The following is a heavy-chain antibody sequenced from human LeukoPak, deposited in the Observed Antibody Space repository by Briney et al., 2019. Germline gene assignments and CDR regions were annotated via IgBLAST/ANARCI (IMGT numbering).Heavy chain of an antibody. CDR2: IRYDGSNK. V-gene: IGHV3-30*02. CDR1: GFTFSSYG. CDR3: AKPSAWNDVEYYYYYGMDV. Sequence: GGSLRLSCAASGFTFSSYGMHWVRQAPGKGLEWVAFIRYDGSNKYYADSVKGRFTISRDNSKNTLYLQMNSLRAEDTAVYYCAKPSAWNDVEYYYYYGMDVWGQGTTVTVSS. J-gene: IGHJ6*02. D-gene: IGHD1-1*01.